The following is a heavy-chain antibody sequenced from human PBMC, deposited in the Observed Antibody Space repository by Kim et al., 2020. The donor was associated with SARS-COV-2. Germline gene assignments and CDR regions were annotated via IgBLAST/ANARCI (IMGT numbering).Heavy chain of an antibody. V-gene: IGHV3-7*03. CDR1: GFTFSSYW. J-gene: IGHJ3*02. CDR2: INQGGSEK. CDR3: AKRVGVVVAATYDAFDI. Sequence: GGSLRLSCAASGFTFSSYWMSWVRQAPGKGLEWVSNINQGGSEKYYVDSVKGRFTISRDNTKNSLYLQMNSLRAEDTAVYYCAKRVGVVVAATYDAFDIWGQGTMVTVSS. D-gene: IGHD2-15*01.